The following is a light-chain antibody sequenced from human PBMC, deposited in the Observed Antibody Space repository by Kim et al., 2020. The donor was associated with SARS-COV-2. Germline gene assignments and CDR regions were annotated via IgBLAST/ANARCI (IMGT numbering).Light chain of an antibody. Sequence: KTVSLSCPRSSGSIDSKYVQWYQRRPGSAPTTLIYGDDQRPSGVPDRFSASIDTSSNSASLIISGLKTEDEADYYCQSYDNDNHGVFGGGTKLTVL. V-gene: IGLV6-57*03. CDR1: SGSIDSKY. CDR2: GDD. CDR3: QSYDNDNHGV. J-gene: IGLJ3*02.